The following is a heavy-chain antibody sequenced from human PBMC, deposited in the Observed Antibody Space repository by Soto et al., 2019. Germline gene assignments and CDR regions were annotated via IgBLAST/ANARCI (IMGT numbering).Heavy chain of an antibody. CDR3: AKSDSSSWVDLVY. D-gene: IGHD6-13*01. CDR2: ISYDGSNK. Sequence: GWSLRLSSAASGFTFSSYAMDWVRQAPGKGLEWVAVISYDGSNKYYADSVKGRFTISRDNSKNTLYLQMMSLRAEDTAVYYCAKSDSSSWVDLVYWGQGTLVTVSS. J-gene: IGHJ4*02. CDR1: GFTFSSYA. V-gene: IGHV3-30-3*02.